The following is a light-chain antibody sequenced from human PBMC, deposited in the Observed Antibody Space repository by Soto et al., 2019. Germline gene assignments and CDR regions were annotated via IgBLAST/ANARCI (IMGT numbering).Light chain of an antibody. CDR2: GAS. Sequence: EIALLQAPATLSLSPGERATLSCRASQSVSSSYLAWYQQRPGQAPRLLIFGASYRATGIPDRFSGSGSGTDFTLTISRLEPEDFAVYYCQQYSSSPPEFTFGPGPKVDIK. CDR1: QSVSSSY. CDR3: QQYSSSPPEFT. V-gene: IGKV3-20*01. J-gene: IGKJ3*01.